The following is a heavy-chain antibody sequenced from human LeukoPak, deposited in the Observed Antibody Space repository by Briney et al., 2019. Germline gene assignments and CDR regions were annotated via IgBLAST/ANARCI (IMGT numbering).Heavy chain of an antibody. D-gene: IGHD3-16*01. CDR2: IIPIFGTA. V-gene: IGHV1-69*05. CDR1: GGTFSSYA. J-gene: IGHJ4*02. CDR3: ASGLWGYGLDY. Sequence: SVKVSCKASGGTFSSYAISWVRQAPGQGLEWMGRIIPIFGTANYAQKFQGRVTITTDESTSTAYMELSSLRSEDTAVYYCASGLWGYGLDYWGQGTLVTVSS.